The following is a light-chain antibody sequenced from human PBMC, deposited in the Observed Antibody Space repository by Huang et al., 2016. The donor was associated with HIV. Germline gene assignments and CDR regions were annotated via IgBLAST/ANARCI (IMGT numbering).Light chain of an antibody. CDR3: QQYSHSPLT. CDR2: AVS. Sequence: DIQMTQSPSSLSASVGDRVTITCRASQDIRNSLAWYQQKPGKAPNLLVFAVSRLEDGVPSRCSGSGSGTIYTLTISSLQPEDFATYYCQQYSHSPLTFGGGTKVEI. CDR1: QDIRNS. J-gene: IGKJ4*01. V-gene: IGKV1-NL1*01.